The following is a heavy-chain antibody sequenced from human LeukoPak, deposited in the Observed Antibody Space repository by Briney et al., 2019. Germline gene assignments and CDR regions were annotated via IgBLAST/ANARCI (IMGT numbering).Heavy chain of an antibody. J-gene: IGHJ3*02. CDR3: ARGHLAHAFDI. Sequence: SVKVSCKASGGTFSSYAISWVRQAPGQGLEWMGRIIPILGIANYAQKFQGRVTITADKSTSTAYMELSSLRSEDTAVYYCARGHLAHAFDIWGQGTMVTVSS. CDR2: IIPILGIA. V-gene: IGHV1-69*04. CDR1: GGTFSSYA.